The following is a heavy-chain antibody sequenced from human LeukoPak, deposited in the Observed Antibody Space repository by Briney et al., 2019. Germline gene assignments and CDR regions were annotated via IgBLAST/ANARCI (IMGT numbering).Heavy chain of an antibody. J-gene: IGHJ4*02. CDR3: ARDSVGYGEGFDY. Sequence: SETPSLTCSVSGGSISNSNYYWGWIRQPPGKGLEWIGSVYYTGSTYYSPSLKSRVTISVDTSKNQFSLKLSSVTAADTAVYYCARDSVGYGEGFDYWGQGTLVTVSS. CDR2: VYYTGST. CDR1: GGSISNSNYY. D-gene: IGHD4-17*01. V-gene: IGHV4-39*07.